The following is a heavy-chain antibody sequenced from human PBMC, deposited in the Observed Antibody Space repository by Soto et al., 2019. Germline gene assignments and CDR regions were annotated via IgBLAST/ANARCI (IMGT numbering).Heavy chain of an antibody. CDR1: GFTFSSFA. CDR3: AKDRSSTSCYAFDY. V-gene: IGHV3-23*01. D-gene: IGHD2-2*01. J-gene: IGHJ4*02. Sequence: EVQLLESGGGLVQPGGSLRLSCAASGFTFSSFAMSWVRQAPGKGLEWVSGINSRAGTTYYADSVKGRFTISRDNSKNTLYLQMHSLTAEDTAVYYCAKDRSSTSCYAFDYWGRGTLVTVSS. CDR2: INSRAGTT.